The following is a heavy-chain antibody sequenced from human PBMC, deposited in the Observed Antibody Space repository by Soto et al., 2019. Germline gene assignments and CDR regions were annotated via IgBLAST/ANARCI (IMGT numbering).Heavy chain of an antibody. CDR3: ARISRYCSGGDCHA. CDR1: GVSFNSYD. CDR2: ISYDGSNT. V-gene: IGHV3-30*03. D-gene: IGHD2-15*01. J-gene: IGHJ5*02. Sequence: GGSLRLSCAASGVSFNSYDMHWVRQAPGKGPEWVAIISYDGSNTYYSDSVRGRFTISRDNSKDTLYLQMRSLRSEDTAIYYCARISRYCSGGDCHAWGEGTQVTVAS.